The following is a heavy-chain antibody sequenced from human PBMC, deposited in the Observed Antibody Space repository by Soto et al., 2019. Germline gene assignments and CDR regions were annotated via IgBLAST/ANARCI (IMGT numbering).Heavy chain of an antibody. CDR1: GFTFSSSA. J-gene: IGHJ3*02. CDR3: AAELYSGGRCCSFDI. Sequence: SVKVSCKTSGFTFSSSAVQWVRQALGQGLEWIGWIIVASGQTNYAQNLQERITITRDMSTSTAYMELSSLRSEDTVVYYCAAELYSGGRCCSFDIWGQGTMVTVSS. CDR2: IIVASGQT. D-gene: IGHD2-15*01. V-gene: IGHV1-58*01.